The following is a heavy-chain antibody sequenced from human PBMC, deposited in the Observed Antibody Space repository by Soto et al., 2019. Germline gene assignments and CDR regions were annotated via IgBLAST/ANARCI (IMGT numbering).Heavy chain of an antibody. V-gene: IGHV3-74*03. CDR3: ERDQTTGDWFDA. CDR1: GFDFNNYW. J-gene: IGHJ5*02. D-gene: IGHD4-17*01. Sequence: EVQLVESGGGLVQPGGSLRLSCGASGFDFNNYWMHWVRQDPGKGLVWVSRINGDGSDTKYADSVKGRFTISRDNAKNTVNLQMNSLRAEDTAVYYCERDQTTGDWFDAWGQGTLVTVSS. CDR2: INGDGSDT.